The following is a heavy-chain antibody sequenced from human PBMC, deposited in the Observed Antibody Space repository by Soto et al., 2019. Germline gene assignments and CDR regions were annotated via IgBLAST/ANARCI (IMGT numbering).Heavy chain of an antibody. J-gene: IGHJ4*02. CDR3: ASSLLVGYGLEGESD. CDR2: ISAYNGNT. CDR1: GYTFTSYG. Sequence: QVQLVQSGAEVKKPGASVKVSCKASGYTFTSYGISWVRQAPGQGLEWMGLISAYNGNTNYAQKLQGRVTMTTDTSTSTAYMGLRSLRSDDTAVYYCASSLLVGYGLEGESDWGQGTLVTVSS. V-gene: IGHV1-18*01. D-gene: IGHD5-18*01.